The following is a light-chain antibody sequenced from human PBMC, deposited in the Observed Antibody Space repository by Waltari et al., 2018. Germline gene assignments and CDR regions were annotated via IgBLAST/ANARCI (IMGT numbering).Light chain of an antibody. CDR3: HVWDANTVM. CDR2: LDS. Sequence: SSVLTQAPSVSVAPGQTATATCAGDNIGRRSVHWYQQKPGRAPVLVVYLDSDRPSGIPERFSGSKSGNAATLTISRVEAGDEADYYCHVWDANTVMFGGGTKLTVL. V-gene: IGLV3-21*02. J-gene: IGLJ3*02. CDR1: NIGRRS.